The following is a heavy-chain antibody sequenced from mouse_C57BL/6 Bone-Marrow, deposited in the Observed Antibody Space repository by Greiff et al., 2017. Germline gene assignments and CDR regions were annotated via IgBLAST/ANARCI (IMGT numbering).Heavy chain of an antibody. Sequence: LQESGAELVKPGASVKMSCKASGYTFTTYPIEWMKQTHGKSLEWIGNFHPYNDDTKYNEKFKGKATLTVEKSSSTVYLELSRLTSDDSAVYYCARPYYYGSRDWYFDVWGTGTTVTVSS. J-gene: IGHJ1*03. D-gene: IGHD1-1*01. CDR3: ARPYYYGSRDWYFDV. CDR2: FHPYNDDT. CDR1: GYTFTTYP. V-gene: IGHV1-47*01.